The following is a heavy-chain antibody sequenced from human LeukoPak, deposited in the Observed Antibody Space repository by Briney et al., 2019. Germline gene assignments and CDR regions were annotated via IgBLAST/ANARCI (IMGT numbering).Heavy chain of an antibody. J-gene: IGHJ5*02. Sequence: PGGSLRLSCAASGFTFSDYYMSWIRQAPGKGLEWVANIKQDGSVQFYMDSLKGRFSVSRDNAKNSLYLQMNGLRVEDTAVYYCTGLQIAVAGPNWFDPWGQGTLVTVSS. CDR3: TGLQIAVAGPNWFDP. D-gene: IGHD6-19*01. CDR1: GFTFSDYY. V-gene: IGHV3-7*01. CDR2: IKQDGSVQ.